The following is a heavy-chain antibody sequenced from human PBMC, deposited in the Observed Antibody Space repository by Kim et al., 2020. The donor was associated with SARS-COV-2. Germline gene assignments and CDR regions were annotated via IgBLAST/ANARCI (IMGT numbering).Heavy chain of an antibody. CDR2: IIPIFGTA. D-gene: IGHD2-2*01. Sequence: ASVKVSCKASGGTFSSYAISWVRQAPGQGLEWMGGIIPIFGTANYAQKFQGRVTITADESTSTAYMELSSLRSEDTAVYYCAREYCSSTSCSIDYWGQGTLVTVSS. CDR3: AREYCSSTSCSIDY. J-gene: IGHJ4*02. CDR1: GGTFSSYA. V-gene: IGHV1-69*13.